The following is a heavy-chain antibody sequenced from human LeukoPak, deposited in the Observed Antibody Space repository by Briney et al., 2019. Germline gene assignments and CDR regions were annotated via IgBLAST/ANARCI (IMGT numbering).Heavy chain of an antibody. D-gene: IGHD4-17*01. V-gene: IGHV3-30-3*01. CDR1: GFTFNTYA. CDR3: ARAQRAYGDYHTFDY. Sequence: GGSLGLSCAASGFTFNTYAVHWVRQAPGKGLEWVAAISYDGSDKYYADSAKGRFTISRDNSRDTLYLQMSSLRAEDTAVYYCARAQRAYGDYHTFDYWGQGTLVTVSS. CDR2: ISYDGSDK. J-gene: IGHJ4*02.